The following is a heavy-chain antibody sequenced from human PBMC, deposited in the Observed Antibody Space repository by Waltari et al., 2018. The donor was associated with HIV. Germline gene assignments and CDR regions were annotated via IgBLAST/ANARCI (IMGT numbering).Heavy chain of an antibody. V-gene: IGHV1-3*01. J-gene: IGHJ4*02. CDR3: AGGSAWLVNVLEI. CDR2: INVGTIFS. CDR1: GINFNADA. Sequence: QVQLVQSGAEGKKPGASVKVSCRASGINFNADAVHWVRQAPGQGLEWLGSINVGTIFSRYSQMFQGRLTFTRDTSETTIFMELRSLKSEDTAVYFCAGGSAWLVNVLEIWGQGTLVTVSS. D-gene: IGHD5-12*01.